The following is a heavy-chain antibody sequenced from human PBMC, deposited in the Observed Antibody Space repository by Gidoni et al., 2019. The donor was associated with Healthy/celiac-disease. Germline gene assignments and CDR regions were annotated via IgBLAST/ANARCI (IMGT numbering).Heavy chain of an antibody. CDR2: ISYDGSNK. CDR3: ALGSGDY. D-gene: IGHD1-26*01. CDR1: GFTFSSYA. V-gene: IGHV3-30-3*01. Sequence: QVQLVESGGCVVQLGRSLRLSCAASGFTFSSYAMHWVRQAPGKGLEWVAVISYDGSNKYYADSVKGRFTISRDNSKNTLYLQMNSLRAEDTAVYYCALGSGDYWGQGTLVTVSS. J-gene: IGHJ4*02.